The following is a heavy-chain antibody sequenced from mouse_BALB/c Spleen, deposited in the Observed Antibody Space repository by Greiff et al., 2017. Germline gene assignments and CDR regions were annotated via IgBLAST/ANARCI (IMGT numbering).Heavy chain of an antibody. CDR2: INPSNGRT. D-gene: IGHD1-1*01. V-gene: IGHV1S81*02. CDR3: ARSGKGYFDY. J-gene: IGHJ2*01. CDR1: GYTFTSYW. Sequence: QVHVKQPGAELVKPGASVKLSCKASGYTFTSYWMHWVKQRPGQGLEWIGEINPSNGRTNYNEKFKSKATLTVDKSSSTAYMQLSSLTSEDSAVYYCARSGKGYFDYWGQGTTLTVSS.